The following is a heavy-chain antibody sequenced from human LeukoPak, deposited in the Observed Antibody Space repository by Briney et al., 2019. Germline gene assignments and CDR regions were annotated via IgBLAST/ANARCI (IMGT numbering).Heavy chain of an antibody. CDR3: ARDTYYDGDGMDV. V-gene: IGHV3-30-3*01. J-gene: IGHJ6*02. D-gene: IGHD3-22*01. CDR1: GFTFSSYA. Sequence: PGGSLRLSCAASGFTFSSYAMRWVRQAPGKGLEWVAVISYDGSNKYYADSVKGRFTISRDNSKNTLYLQMNSLRAEDTAVYYCARDTYYDGDGMDVWGQGTTVTVSS. CDR2: ISYDGSNK.